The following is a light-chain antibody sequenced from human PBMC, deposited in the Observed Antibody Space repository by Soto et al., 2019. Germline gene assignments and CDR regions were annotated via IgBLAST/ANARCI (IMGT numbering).Light chain of an antibody. V-gene: IGLV1-44*01. CDR3: AAWDDSLNGPV. J-gene: IGLJ2*01. CDR2: GTT. Sequence: QSVLTQSPSTSGTPGQRVTMSCSGSSSNIGGNSVNWYQHLPGAAPKLLIYGTTQRPSGVPDRFSGSKSGTSASLAISGLQSEDEADYYCAAWDDSLNGPVFGGGTKLTVL. CDR1: SSNIGGNS.